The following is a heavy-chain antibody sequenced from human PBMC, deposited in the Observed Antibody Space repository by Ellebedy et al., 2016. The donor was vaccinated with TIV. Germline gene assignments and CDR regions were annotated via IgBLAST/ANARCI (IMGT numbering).Heavy chain of an antibody. CDR3: ARVDSNYGYYYGMDV. CDR2: IYYSGST. CDR1: GGSISSYY. Sequence: MPSETLSLTCTVSGGSISSYYWSWIRQPPGKGLEWIGYIYYSGSTNYNPSLKSRVTISVDTSKNQFSLKLSSVTAADTAVYYCARVDSNYGYYYGMDVWGQGTTVTVSS. J-gene: IGHJ6*02. D-gene: IGHD4-11*01. V-gene: IGHV4-59*12.